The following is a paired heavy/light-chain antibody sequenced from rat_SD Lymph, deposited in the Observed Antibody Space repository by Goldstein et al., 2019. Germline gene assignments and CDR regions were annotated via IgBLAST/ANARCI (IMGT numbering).Heavy chain of an antibody. Sequence: QVSLQESGPGLVKPSQPLSVTCSVTGYSITTSYYYWNWIRKFPGNKLEWMGYINYDGSIYYNPSLKSRISITRDTSRNQFFLQLNTVTTEDTAVYYCARQRVYFDLWGQGVMVTVSS. CDR2: INYDGSI. J-gene: IGHJ2*01. V-gene: IGHV3-5*01. D-gene: IGHD1-11*01. CDR1: GYSITTSYYY. CDR3: ARQRVYFDL.
Light chain of an antibody. CDR2: YAS. Sequence: DIVMTQSPFSLAVSEGEMVTINCKSSQSLLSSGNQKNYLAWYQQKPGQSPKLLIYYASTRQSGVPDRFLGSGSGTDFTLTISDVQAEDLADYYCLQHYTSPNTFGAGTKLEL. V-gene: IGKV8S9*01. CDR1: QSLLSSGNQKNY. J-gene: IGKJ2-1*01. CDR3: LQHYTSPNT.